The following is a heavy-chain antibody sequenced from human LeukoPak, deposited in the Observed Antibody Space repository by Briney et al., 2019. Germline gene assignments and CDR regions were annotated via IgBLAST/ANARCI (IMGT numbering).Heavy chain of an antibody. V-gene: IGHV1-8*02. J-gene: IGHJ6*03. CDR1: GGTFSSYA. CDR3: ARGFVRTTVYMDV. CDR2: INPNSGNT. D-gene: IGHD3-10*02. Sequence: ASVKVSCKASGGTFSSYAISWVRQATGQGLEWMGWINPNSGNTGYAQKFQGRVTMTRNTSISTAYMELRSLRSEDTAVYYCARGFVRTTVYMDVWGKGTTVSISS.